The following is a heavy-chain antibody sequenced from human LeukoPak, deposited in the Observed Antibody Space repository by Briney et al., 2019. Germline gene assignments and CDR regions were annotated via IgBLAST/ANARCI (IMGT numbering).Heavy chain of an antibody. CDR2: IYYSGST. D-gene: IGHD6-13*01. CDR1: GGSISSSNW. CDR3: ARHVSSNWYIDY. Sequence: PSETLSLTCAVSGGSISSSNWWSWVRQPPGKGLEWIGEIYYSGSTNYNPSLKSRVTISVDKSKNQFSLKLSSVTAADTAVYYCARHVSSNWYIDYWGQGTLVTVSS. V-gene: IGHV4-4*02. J-gene: IGHJ4*02.